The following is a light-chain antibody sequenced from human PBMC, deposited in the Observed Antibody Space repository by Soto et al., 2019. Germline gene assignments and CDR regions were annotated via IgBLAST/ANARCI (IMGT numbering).Light chain of an antibody. V-gene: IGLV2-14*01. J-gene: IGLJ1*01. CDR2: DVS. CDR1: SSDVGGYNY. CDR3: SSYTSSSTLV. Sequence: QSVLPQPASVSGSPGQSITISCTGTSSDVGGYNYVSWYQQHPGKAPKLMMYDVSNRPSGVSNRFSGSKSGNTASLTISGLQAEDEADYYCSSYTSSSTLVFGTGTKLTVL.